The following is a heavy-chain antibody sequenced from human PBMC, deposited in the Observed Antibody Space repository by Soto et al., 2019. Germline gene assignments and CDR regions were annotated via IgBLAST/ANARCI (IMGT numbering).Heavy chain of an antibody. V-gene: IGHV4-34*01. CDR1: GGSFSGYY. J-gene: IGHJ6*03. CDR3: AGVAVLAAAGTSVSYYYYYYMDV. Sequence: SETLSLTCAVYGGSFSGYYWSWIRQPPGKGLEWIGEINHSGSTNYNPSLKSRVTISVDTSKNQFSLKLSSVTAADTAVYYCAGVAVLAAAGTSVSYYYYYYMDVWGKGTTVTVSS. D-gene: IGHD6-13*01. CDR2: INHSGST.